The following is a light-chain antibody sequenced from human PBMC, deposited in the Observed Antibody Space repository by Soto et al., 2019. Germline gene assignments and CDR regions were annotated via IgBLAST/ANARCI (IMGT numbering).Light chain of an antibody. Sequence: EIVLTQSPGTLSLSPGERATLSCRASQSISNNYLAWYQQKPGQAPRLLIYGASTRATGIPARFSGSGSGTEFTLTISSLQSEDFAVYYCQQYRHWPLTFGGGTKVEIK. CDR2: GAS. V-gene: IGKV3-15*01. J-gene: IGKJ4*01. CDR1: QSISNNY. CDR3: QQYRHWPLT.